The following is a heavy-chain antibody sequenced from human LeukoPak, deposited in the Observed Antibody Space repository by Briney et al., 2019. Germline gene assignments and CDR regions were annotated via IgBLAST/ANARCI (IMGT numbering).Heavy chain of an antibody. V-gene: IGHV3-23*01. J-gene: IGHJ3*02. Sequence: GGSLRLSCAASGFTFSNYAMSGVRQAPGKGLKWVATVNDNGAATYYADSVKRRFTISRDNSKNTLYLQMNSLRAEDTAVYYCAKVLVGATISAFDIWGQGTMVTVSS. D-gene: IGHD1-26*01. CDR1: GFTFSNYA. CDR2: VNDNGAAT. CDR3: AKVLVGATISAFDI.